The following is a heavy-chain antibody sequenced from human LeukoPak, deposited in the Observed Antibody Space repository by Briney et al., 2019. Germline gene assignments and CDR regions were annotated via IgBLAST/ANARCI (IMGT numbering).Heavy chain of an antibody. CDR3: ARERGEMATITAYGY. V-gene: IGHV1-2*02. CDR1: GYTFTGYY. Sequence: GASVKVSCKASGYTFTGYYMHWVRQAPGQGLEWMGWINPNSGGTNYAQKFQGRVTMTRDTSISTAYMELSRLRSDDTAVYYCARERGEMATITAYGYWGQGTLVTVSS. CDR2: INPNSGGT. D-gene: IGHD5-24*01. J-gene: IGHJ4*02.